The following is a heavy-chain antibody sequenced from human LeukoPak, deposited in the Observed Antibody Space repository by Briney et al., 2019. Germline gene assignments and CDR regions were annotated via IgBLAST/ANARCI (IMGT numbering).Heavy chain of an antibody. D-gene: IGHD5-18*01. J-gene: IGHJ5*02. V-gene: IGHV4-59*01. CDR3: ARVVASLRGCSP. CDR2: IYYSGST. CDR1: GGSISSYY. Sequence: PSETLSLTCTVSGGSISSYYWSWIRQPPGKGLEWIGYIYYSGSTNYNPSLKSRVTISVDTSKNQFSLKLSSVTAADTAVYYCARVVASLRGCSPWGQGTLVTVSS.